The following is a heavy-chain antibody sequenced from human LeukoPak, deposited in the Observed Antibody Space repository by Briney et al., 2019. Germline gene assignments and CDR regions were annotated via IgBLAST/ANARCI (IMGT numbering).Heavy chain of an antibody. J-gene: IGHJ3*02. CDR2: IVPVFGTA. CDR1: GGTFSSYA. D-gene: IGHD3-22*01. CDR3: AIPAHERGNSDYYLGAFDI. V-gene: IGHV1-69*13. Sequence: SVKVSCKASGGTFSSYAISWVRQAPGQGLEWIGGIVPVFGTANYARKFQGRVTITADESTSTAYMELSSLRSEDTAVYYCAIPAHERGNSDYYLGAFDIWGQGTMVTVSS.